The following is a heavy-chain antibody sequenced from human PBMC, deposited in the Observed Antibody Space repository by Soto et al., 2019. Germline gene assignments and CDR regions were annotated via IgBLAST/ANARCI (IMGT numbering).Heavy chain of an antibody. Sequence: QVVLLQSGAEVKEPGSSVRVSCKVSGSTFNNFAFSWVRQVPGHGPEWMGGIVVISNTADYSQRFQDRVTITADTSTNTLYMELGSLTFEDTAVYYCARAIKRWEVNYYFDYWGQGTLVTVSS. CDR2: IVVISNTA. J-gene: IGHJ4*02. V-gene: IGHV1-69*06. CDR1: GSTFNNFA. D-gene: IGHD1-26*01. CDR3: ARAIKRWEVNYYFDY.